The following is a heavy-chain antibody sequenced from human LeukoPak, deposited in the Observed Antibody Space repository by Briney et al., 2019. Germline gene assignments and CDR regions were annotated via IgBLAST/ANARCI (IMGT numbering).Heavy chain of an antibody. Sequence: SETLSLTCTVSGGSISSYYWSWIRQPPGKGLEWIGYIYYSGSTKYNPSLKSRVTISVDTSKNQFSLKLSSVTAADTAVYYCARDPSGSGSYFDHWGQGTLVTVSS. CDR2: IYYSGST. CDR3: ARDPSGSGSYFDH. CDR1: GGSISSYY. J-gene: IGHJ4*01. D-gene: IGHD3-10*01. V-gene: IGHV4-59*01.